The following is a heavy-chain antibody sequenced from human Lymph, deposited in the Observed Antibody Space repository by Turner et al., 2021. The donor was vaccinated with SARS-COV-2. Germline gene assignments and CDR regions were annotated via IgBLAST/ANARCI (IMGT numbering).Heavy chain of an antibody. D-gene: IGHD1-26*01. CDR2: ISYDGINK. J-gene: IGHJ4*02. V-gene: IGHV3-30-3*01. CDR1: GFTFSSYV. Sequence: QVQRVESGGGVVKPGRSRRLSCEASGFTFSSYVMHWVRQAPGKGLEWVAVISYDGINKYYADSVKGRFTISRDNSKNTLYLQMNSLRAEDTAVYYCARLGELLLFGLALDYWGQGTLVTVSS. CDR3: ARLGELLLFGLALDY.